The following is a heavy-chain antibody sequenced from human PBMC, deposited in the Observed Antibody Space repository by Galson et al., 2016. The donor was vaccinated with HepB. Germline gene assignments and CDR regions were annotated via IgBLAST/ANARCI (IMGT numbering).Heavy chain of an antibody. Sequence: SCKVSGYTLTELSMQWVRQAPGKGLEWMGGFDPEDVETIYAQKFQGRVTITEDTSTDTAYMDLSSLRSEDTAVYYCATVPKSDYGDYDGDAFDIWGQGTMVTVSS. CDR3: ATVPKSDYGDYDGDAFDI. CDR1: GYTLTELS. CDR2: FDPEDVET. V-gene: IGHV1-24*01. J-gene: IGHJ3*02. D-gene: IGHD4-17*01.